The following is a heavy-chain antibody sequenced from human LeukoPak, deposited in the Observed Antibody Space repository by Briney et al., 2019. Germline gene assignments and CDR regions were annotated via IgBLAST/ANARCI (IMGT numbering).Heavy chain of an antibody. V-gene: IGHV3-21*05. CDR1: GFTFTNYE. Sequence: GGSLRLSCAASGFTFTNYEMNWFRQAPGKGLEWVSYITSSSSYIYYADSVKGRFTISRDNAKNSLYLQMNSLRAEDTAVYYCAKSLDAFDIWGQGTMVTVSS. CDR3: AKSLDAFDI. CDR2: ITSSSSYI. J-gene: IGHJ3*02.